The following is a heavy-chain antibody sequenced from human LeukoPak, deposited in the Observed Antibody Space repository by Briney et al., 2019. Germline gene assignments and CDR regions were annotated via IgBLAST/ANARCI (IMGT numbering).Heavy chain of an antibody. D-gene: IGHD3-22*01. CDR2: IKSKTDGGTT. CDR1: GFTFSNAW. CDR3: TTDEGDYYDRLS. Sequence: GGSLRLSCAASGFTFSNAWMGWVRQAPGKGLEWVGRIKSKTDGGTTDYAAPVKGRFTISRDDSKNTLYLQMNSLKTEDTAVHYCTTDEGDYYDRLSWGQGTLVTVSS. J-gene: IGHJ5*02. V-gene: IGHV3-15*01.